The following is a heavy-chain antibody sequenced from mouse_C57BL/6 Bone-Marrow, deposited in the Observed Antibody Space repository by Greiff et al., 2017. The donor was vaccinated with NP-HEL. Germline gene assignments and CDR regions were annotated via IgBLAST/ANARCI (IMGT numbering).Heavy chain of an antibody. V-gene: IGHV1-50*01. Sequence: HVQLQQPGAELVKPGASVKLSCKASGYTFTTYWMQWVKQRPGQGLEWIGEIDPSDSYTNYNKKFKGTAQLTVEPSSSTAYMQLSSLTSEDSAVYYCARKAYYGRSYEFTYWGQGTLVTVSA. CDR2: IDPSDSYT. D-gene: IGHD1-1*01. CDR1: GYTFTTYW. CDR3: ARKAYYGRSYEFTY. J-gene: IGHJ3*01.